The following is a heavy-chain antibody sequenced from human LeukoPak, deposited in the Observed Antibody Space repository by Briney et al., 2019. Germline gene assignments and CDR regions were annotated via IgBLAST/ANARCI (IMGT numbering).Heavy chain of an antibody. CDR3: ARGGGMAYGSALSS. D-gene: IGHD3-10*01. CDR2: INHSGST. Sequence: SETLSLTCAVYGGSFGGYYWSWIRQPPGRGLEWIGEINHSGSTNYNPSLKSRVAISVDTSKNQFSLKLSSVTAADTAVYYCARGGGMAYGSALSSWGQGTLVTVSS. V-gene: IGHV4-34*01. CDR1: GGSFGGYY. J-gene: IGHJ4*02.